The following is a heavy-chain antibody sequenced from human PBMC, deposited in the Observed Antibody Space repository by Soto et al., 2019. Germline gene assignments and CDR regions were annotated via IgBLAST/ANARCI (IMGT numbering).Heavy chain of an antibody. V-gene: IGHV4-59*03. J-gene: IGHJ4*02. CDR2: INYSGNT. D-gene: IGHD6-6*01. CDR1: GGSIRSYY. Sequence: QVQLQESGPGLVKPSEILSLTCTVSGGSIRSYYWSWIRQPPGKGLEWTGYINYSGNTNYNPSLKSRVTISVDTSKNQFSLKLSSVTAADTAVYYCATQGLVAYWGQGTLVTVSS. CDR3: ATQGLVAY.